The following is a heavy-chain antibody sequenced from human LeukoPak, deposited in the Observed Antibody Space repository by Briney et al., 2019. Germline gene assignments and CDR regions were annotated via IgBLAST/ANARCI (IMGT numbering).Heavy chain of an antibody. CDR3: ATSNHLDY. J-gene: IGHJ4*02. CDR1: GFTFSSYA. CDR2: ISSSSSYI. Sequence: GGSRRLSCAASGFTFSSYAISWVRQAPGKGLEWVSSISSSSSYIYYADSVKGRFTISRDNAKNSLYLQMNSLRAEDTAVYYCATSNHLDYWGQGTLVTVSS. D-gene: IGHD4-11*01. V-gene: IGHV3-21*01.